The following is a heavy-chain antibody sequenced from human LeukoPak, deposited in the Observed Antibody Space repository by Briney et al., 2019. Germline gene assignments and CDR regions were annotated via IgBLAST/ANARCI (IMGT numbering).Heavy chain of an antibody. CDR2: NPHRGNT. Sequence: SEAPSPPLTVSGDSINKYLWSMLPHSPREGPEWVGYNPHRGNTNYNPSLKGRVTISLDKSNNQFSLRLSSVTAADTAVYYCARAGPENLNWRYYIDFWGQGILVTVSS. V-gene: IGHV4-59*01. CDR1: GDSINKYL. D-gene: IGHD1-1*01. CDR3: ARAGPENLNWRYYIDF. J-gene: IGHJ4*02.